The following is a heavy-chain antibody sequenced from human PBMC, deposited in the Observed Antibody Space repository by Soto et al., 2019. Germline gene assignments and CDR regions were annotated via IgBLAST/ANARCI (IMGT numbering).Heavy chain of an antibody. CDR1: GFTFSSYA. V-gene: IGHV3-30-3*01. Sequence: GGSLRLSCAASGFTFSSYAMHWVRQAPGKGLEWVAVISYDGSNKYYADSVKGRFTISRDNSKNTLYLQMNSLRAEDTAVYYCARDAGWYCGGDCYSYYFDYWGQGTLVTVSS. CDR2: ISYDGSNK. CDR3: ARDAGWYCGGDCYSYYFDY. D-gene: IGHD2-21*02. J-gene: IGHJ4*02.